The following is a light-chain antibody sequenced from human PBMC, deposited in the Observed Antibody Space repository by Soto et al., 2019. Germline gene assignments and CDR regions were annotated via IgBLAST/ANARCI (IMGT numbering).Light chain of an antibody. CDR1: QSISSY. CDR2: DGS. CDR3: QQYNTFPWT. J-gene: IGKJ1*01. V-gene: IGKV1-5*01. Sequence: DIQMTQSPFTLSASVGDRVTITCRASQSISSYLAWYQQKPGKAPKVLIYDGSSLESGVPSRFSGSGSGTEFTLSISSLQPGDFATYYCQQYNTFPWTFGQGTKVDIK.